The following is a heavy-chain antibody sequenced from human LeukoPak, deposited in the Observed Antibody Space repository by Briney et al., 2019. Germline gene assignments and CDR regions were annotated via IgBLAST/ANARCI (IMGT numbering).Heavy chain of an antibody. CDR1: GFIFGDYG. V-gene: IGHV3-49*04. CDR2: IRSRIYRATT. Sequence: GGSLRLSCTASGFIFGDYGMNWVRQAPGKGLEWVALIRSRIYRATTEYAASVKGRFTISRDNSKNTLYLQMNSLRAEDTAVYYCAKDQRYSSSWDNNFDYWGQGTLVTVSS. CDR3: AKDQRYSSSWDNNFDY. J-gene: IGHJ4*02. D-gene: IGHD6-13*01.